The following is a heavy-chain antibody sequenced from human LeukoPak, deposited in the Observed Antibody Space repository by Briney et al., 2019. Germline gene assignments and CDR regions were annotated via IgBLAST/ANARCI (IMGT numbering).Heavy chain of an antibody. Sequence: PGGSLRLSCAASGFTFSSYWMNWARQAPGKGLEWIGYIYHSGSTYYNPSLKSRVTISVDRSKNQFSLKLSSVTAADTAVYYCARGGYSYGFDYWGQGTLVTVSS. CDR3: ARGGYSYGFDY. CDR2: IYHSGST. J-gene: IGHJ4*02. V-gene: IGHV4-4*02. CDR1: GFTFSSYW. D-gene: IGHD5-18*01.